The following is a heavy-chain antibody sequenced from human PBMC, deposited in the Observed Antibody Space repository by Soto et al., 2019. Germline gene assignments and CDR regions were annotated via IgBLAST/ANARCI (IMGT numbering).Heavy chain of an antibody. J-gene: IGHJ6*02. CDR1: GYTFTSYD. Sequence: AASVKVSCKASGYTFTSYDINWVRQATGQGLEWMGWMNPNSGNTGYAQKFQGRVTMTRNTSISTAYMELSSLRSGDTAVYYCARGHYGFWSGYYKDYYYGMDVWGQGTTVTVSS. CDR3: ARGHYGFWSGYYKDYYYGMDV. V-gene: IGHV1-8*01. CDR2: MNPNSGNT. D-gene: IGHD3-3*01.